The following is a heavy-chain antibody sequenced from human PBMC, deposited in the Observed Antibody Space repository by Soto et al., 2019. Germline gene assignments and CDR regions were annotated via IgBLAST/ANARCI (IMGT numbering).Heavy chain of an antibody. Sequence: PPQTLSLTCTVSGVSISTKNWWSWVRQPPGKGLEWIGEIHHSGRTNYIQSLKSRVTMSLDKSTDQLSLRLTPVTAADTALYYCARGFDYRWVYWGQGTLVTSPQ. CDR2: IHHSGRT. D-gene: IGHD3-16*01. CDR3: ARGFDYRWVY. CDR1: GVSISTKNW. V-gene: IGHV4-4*03. J-gene: IGHJ4*02.